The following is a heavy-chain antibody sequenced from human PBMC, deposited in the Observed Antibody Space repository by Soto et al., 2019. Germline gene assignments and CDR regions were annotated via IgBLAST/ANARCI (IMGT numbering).Heavy chain of an antibody. CDR2: VYYSGST. CDR1: GASISSSY. V-gene: IGHV4-59*01. CDR3: ARGYYDSNGQSNTFDI. D-gene: IGHD3-22*01. J-gene: IGHJ3*02. Sequence: QVQLQESGPGLVKPSETLSLTCTVSGASISSSYWSWIRQSPGKGLEWIGYVYYSGSTNYNPSLKSRVTISIDTSKNQFSLKLSSVTAADTAVYYCARGYYDSNGQSNTFDIWGQGTMVTVSS.